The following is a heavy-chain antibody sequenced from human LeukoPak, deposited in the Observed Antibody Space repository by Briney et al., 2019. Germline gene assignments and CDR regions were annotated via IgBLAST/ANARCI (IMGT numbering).Heavy chain of an antibody. Sequence: QAGGSLRLSCAASGFSFSNYGMHWVRQAPGKGLEWVAFIRYDGSDKYYADSVKGRFTISRDNSKNTLYLQMSSLRTEDTALYYCAQYSYGDFWGQGTLVTVSS. CDR2: IRYDGSDK. V-gene: IGHV3-30*02. D-gene: IGHD3-16*01. J-gene: IGHJ4*02. CDR1: GFSFSNYG. CDR3: AQYSYGDF.